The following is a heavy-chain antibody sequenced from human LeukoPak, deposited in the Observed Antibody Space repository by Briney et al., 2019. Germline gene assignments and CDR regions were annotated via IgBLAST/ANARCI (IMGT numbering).Heavy chain of an antibody. CDR3: ARDGCSSTSCYTDYYYMDV. V-gene: IGHV4-61*02. Sequence: SETLSLTCTVSGGSISSGSYYWSWIRQPAGKGLEWIGRIYTSGSTNYNPSLKSRVTISVDTSKNQFSLKLSSVTAADTAVYYCARDGCSSTSCYTDYYYMDVWGKGTTVTVSS. J-gene: IGHJ6*03. CDR2: IYTSGST. CDR1: GGSISSGSYY. D-gene: IGHD2-2*02.